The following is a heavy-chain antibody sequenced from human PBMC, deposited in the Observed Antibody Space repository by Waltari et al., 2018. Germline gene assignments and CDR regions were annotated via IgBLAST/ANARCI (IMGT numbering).Heavy chain of an antibody. Sequence: QVQLVQSGAEVKKPGASVKVSCKASGYTFTGYYMHWVRQAPGQGLEWMGLINPKRGGTNYAQKFQGRVTMTRETSISTAYMELSRLRSDDTAVYYCARSSSSWDNFDYWGQGTLVTVSS. J-gene: IGHJ4*02. CDR2: INPKRGGT. CDR3: ARSSSSWDNFDY. CDR1: GYTFTGYY. D-gene: IGHD6-13*01. V-gene: IGHV1-2*02.